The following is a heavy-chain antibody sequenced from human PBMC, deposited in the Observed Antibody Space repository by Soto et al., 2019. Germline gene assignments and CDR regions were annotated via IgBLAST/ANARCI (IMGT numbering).Heavy chain of an antibody. J-gene: IGHJ4*02. Sequence: GGSLRLSCAASGFILSDYSMNWIRQAPGKGLEWVASISSSSSFIHYAESMKGRFTISRDNAKNSLYLQMNSLSAEDTAGYYCAGSSDDGRDNWGQGTLVTVSS. CDR2: ISSSSSFI. D-gene: IGHD1-26*01. CDR1: GFILSDYS. CDR3: AGSSDDGRDN. V-gene: IGHV3-21*01.